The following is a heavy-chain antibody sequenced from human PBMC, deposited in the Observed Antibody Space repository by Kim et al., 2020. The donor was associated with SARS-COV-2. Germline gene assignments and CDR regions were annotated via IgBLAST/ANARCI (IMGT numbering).Heavy chain of an antibody. CDR1: GFTFSSYA. J-gene: IGHJ6*02. CDR2: ISGSGGST. D-gene: IGHD3-10*01. CDR3: AGDSPHSGSYHYYYGMDV. Sequence: GGSLRLSCAASGFTFSSYAMSWVRQAPGKGLEWVSAISGSGGSTYYADSVKGRFTISRDNSKNTLYLQMNSLRAEDTAVYYCAGDSPHSGSYHYYYGMDVWGQGTTVTVSS. V-gene: IGHV3-23*01.